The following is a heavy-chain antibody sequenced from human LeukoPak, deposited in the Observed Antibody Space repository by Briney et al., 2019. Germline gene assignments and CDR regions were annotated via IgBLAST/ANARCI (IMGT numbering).Heavy chain of an antibody. J-gene: IGHJ5*02. CDR3: AREVIAAHNWFDP. CDR1: GGSISSSSYY. Sequence: SETLSLTCTVSGGSISSSSYYWGWIRQPPGKGLEWIGSIYYSGSTYYNPSLKSRVTISVDRSKNQFSLKLSSVTAADTAVYYCAREVIAAHNWFDPWGQGTLVTVSS. CDR2: IYYSGST. D-gene: IGHD6-6*01. V-gene: IGHV4-39*07.